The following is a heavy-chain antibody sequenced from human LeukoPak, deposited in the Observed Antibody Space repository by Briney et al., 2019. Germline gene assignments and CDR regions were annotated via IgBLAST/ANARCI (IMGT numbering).Heavy chain of an antibody. J-gene: IGHJ3*02. Sequence: SGTLSLTCSVSGGYISSYSWSWIRQPPGKGLEWIGYMYSRGSTNDNPSLKSRVTISRDTSKNQLSLRVTSVTAADTAMYYCARHYLYGDPPAFDIWGQGTMVTVSS. D-gene: IGHD4-17*01. CDR1: GGYISSYS. V-gene: IGHV4-59*08. CDR3: ARHYLYGDPPAFDI. CDR2: MYSRGST.